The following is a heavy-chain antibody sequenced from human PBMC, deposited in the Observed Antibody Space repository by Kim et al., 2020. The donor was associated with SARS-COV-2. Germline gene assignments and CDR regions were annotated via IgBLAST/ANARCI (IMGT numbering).Heavy chain of an antibody. CDR3: ARAFYQYNWNYLRKGYYYYYGMDV. D-gene: IGHD1-7*01. J-gene: IGHJ6*02. V-gene: IGHV3-7*01. CDR1: GFTFSSYW. Sequence: GGSLRLSCEASGFTFSSYWMSWVRQAPGKGLEWVANIKQDGSEKYYVDSVKGRFTISRDNAKNSLYLQMNSRRAEDTAVYYCARAFYQYNWNYLRKGYYYYYGMDVWGQGTTVTVSS. CDR2: IKQDGSEK.